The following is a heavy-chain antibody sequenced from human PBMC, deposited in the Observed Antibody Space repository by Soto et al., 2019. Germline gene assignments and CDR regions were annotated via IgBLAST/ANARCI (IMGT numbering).Heavy chain of an antibody. CDR1: ADSIFSNSSA. V-gene: IGHV6-1*01. D-gene: IGHD5-18*01. J-gene: IGHJ4*02. Sequence: PSQTRSLTCTISADSIFSNSSAWNWIRQSPSRGLEWLGRTYYRSKWYNDYAVSVKSRITINPDTSKNQFSLQLNSVTPEDTAVYYCAREQRGYSYGYVLYFDYCGQGTRV. CDR3: AREQRGYSYGYVLYFDY. CDR2: TYYRSKWYN.